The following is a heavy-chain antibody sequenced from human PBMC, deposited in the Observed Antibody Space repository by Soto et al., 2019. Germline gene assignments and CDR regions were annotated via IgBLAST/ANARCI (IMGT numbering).Heavy chain of an antibody. CDR2: IYYSGST. D-gene: IGHD2-2*02. Sequence: SETLSLTCTVSGGSISSSSYYWGWIRQPPGKGLEWIGSIYYSGSTYYNPSLKSRVTISVDTTKNQFSLKLSSVTAADTAVCFFSRDAAPTEVYTDSWGQGLLVTV. CDR1: GGSISSSSYY. CDR3: SRDAAPTEVYTDS. V-gene: IGHV4-39*01. J-gene: IGHJ5*01.